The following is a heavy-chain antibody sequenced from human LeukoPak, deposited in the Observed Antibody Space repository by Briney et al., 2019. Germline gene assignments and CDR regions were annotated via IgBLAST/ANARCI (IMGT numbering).Heavy chain of an antibody. CDR1: GFTFSDAW. J-gene: IGHJ6*03. CDR2: IKSTTDGGAI. D-gene: IGHD6-19*01. V-gene: IGHV3-15*01. CDR3: ASLFGSGWRYFYYMDV. Sequence: PGGSLRLSCAASGFTFSDAWMSWVRQAPGKGLEWVGRIKSTTDGGAIHHAAPVRGRFTISRDDSKNTLYLQMSSLKTEDTAVYYCASLFGSGWRYFYYMDVWGKGTTVTVSS.